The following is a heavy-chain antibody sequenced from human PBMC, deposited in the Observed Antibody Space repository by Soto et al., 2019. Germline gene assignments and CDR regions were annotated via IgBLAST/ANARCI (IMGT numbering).Heavy chain of an antibody. V-gene: IGHV4-31*03. CDR2: IYYRGST. J-gene: IGHJ4*02. CDR1: GGSISSGGYY. D-gene: IGHD2-15*01. Sequence: QVQLQESGPGLVKPSQTLSLTCTVSGGSISSGGYYWSWIRQHPGKGLEWIRYIYYRGSTYYNPSHKSRVTISVDTSKHQFSLKLSSVTAADTAVYYCASPTCSGGSCYIDYWGQGTLVTVSS. CDR3: ASPTCSGGSCYIDY.